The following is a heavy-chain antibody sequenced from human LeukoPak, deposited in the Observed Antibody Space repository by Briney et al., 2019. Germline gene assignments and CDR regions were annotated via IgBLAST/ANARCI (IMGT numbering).Heavy chain of an antibody. V-gene: IGHV4-59*08. CDR1: GGSFSDYY. J-gene: IGHJ5*02. D-gene: IGHD6-13*01. CDR2: IYNSGST. Sequence: SETLSLTCTVSGGSFSDYYWSWIRQSPGKGLEWIGCIYNSGSTNYSPSFKSRVTISPAMSKNQFSLKVRSVSVTDTAVYYCARHGPVYSTSWYQSTWGQGTLVTVSS. CDR3: ARHGPVYSTSWYQST.